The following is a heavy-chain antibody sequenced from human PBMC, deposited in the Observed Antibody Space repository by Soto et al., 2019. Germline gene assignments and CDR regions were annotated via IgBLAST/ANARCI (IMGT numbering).Heavy chain of an antibody. J-gene: IGHJ4*02. D-gene: IGHD6-6*01. V-gene: IGHV1-69*13. CDR1: GGTFSSYA. CDR2: IIPIFGTA. Sequence: ASVKVSCKASGGTFSSYAISWVRQAPGQGLEWMGGIIPIFGTANYAQKFQGRVTITADESTSTAYMELSSLRSEDTAVYYCARGAEDSAHDSSSSVRAFDYWGQGTRVTFSS. CDR3: ARGAEDSAHDSSSSVRAFDY.